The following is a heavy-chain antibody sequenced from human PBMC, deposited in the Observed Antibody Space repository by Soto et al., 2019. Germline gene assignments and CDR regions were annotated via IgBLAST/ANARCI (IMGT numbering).Heavy chain of an antibody. Sequence: GGSLRLSCAASASTFNNYWTHWVRQAPGKGLVWVSCISGDGSVKHYVDSVRGRFTISRDNVKNSLYLQMNSLGAEDTAVYYCARDMTTVTTTFDYWGQGALVTVSS. D-gene: IGHD4-17*01. J-gene: IGHJ4*02. V-gene: IGHV3-74*01. CDR3: ARDMTTVTTTFDY. CDR1: ASTFNNYW. CDR2: ISGDGSVK.